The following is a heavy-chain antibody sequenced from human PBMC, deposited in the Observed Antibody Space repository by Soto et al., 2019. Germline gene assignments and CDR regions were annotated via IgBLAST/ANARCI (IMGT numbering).Heavy chain of an antibody. CDR2: IDPSDSYT. D-gene: IGHD3-22*01. CDR3: ARHYDSSGYYYYGMDV. Sequence: GESLKISCKGSGYSFTSYWISWVRQMPGKGLEWMGRIDPSDSYTNYSPSFQGHVTISADKSISTAYLQWSSLKASDTAMYYCARHYDSSGYYYYGMDVWGQGSLVTVSS. J-gene: IGHJ6*02. V-gene: IGHV5-10-1*01. CDR1: GYSFTSYW.